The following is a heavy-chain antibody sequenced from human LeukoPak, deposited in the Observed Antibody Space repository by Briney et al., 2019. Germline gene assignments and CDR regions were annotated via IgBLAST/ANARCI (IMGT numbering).Heavy chain of an antibody. CDR1: GGSISSGGYY. Sequence: PSETLSLNCTVSGGSISSGGYYWSWIRQHPGKGLEWIGYIYYSGSTYYNPSLKSRVTISVDTSKNQFSLKLSSVTAADTAVYYCARAKGYYYYGMDVWGQGTTVTVSS. V-gene: IGHV4-31*03. J-gene: IGHJ6*02. CDR2: IYYSGST. CDR3: ARAKGYYYYGMDV.